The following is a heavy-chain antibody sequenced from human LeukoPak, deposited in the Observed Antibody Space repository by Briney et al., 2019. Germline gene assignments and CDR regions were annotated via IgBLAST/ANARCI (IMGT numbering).Heavy chain of an antibody. Sequence: PSETLSLTCTVSGGSISSGSYYWSWIRQPAGKGLEWIGRIYTSGSTNYNPSLKSRVTISVDTSKNQFSLKLSSVTAADTAVYYCARDGGLAVAGRPDWFDPWGQGTLVTVSS. D-gene: IGHD6-19*01. CDR2: IYTSGST. V-gene: IGHV4-61*02. J-gene: IGHJ5*02. CDR3: ARDGGLAVAGRPDWFDP. CDR1: GGSISSGSYY.